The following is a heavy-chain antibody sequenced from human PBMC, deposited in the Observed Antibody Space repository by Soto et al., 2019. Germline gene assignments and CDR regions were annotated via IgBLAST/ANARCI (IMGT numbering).Heavy chain of an antibody. J-gene: IGHJ4*02. Sequence: VKLVESGGGVVQPGGSLRLSCAASGFTFNIYGMHWVRQAPDKGLEWVALISYDGSNQYYADSVKGRFTISRDNSKNTLFLQMNSLRADDTAVYYCAKDQASGQGSFDSWGQGTLVTVCS. CDR3: AKDQASGQGSFDS. CDR2: ISYDGSNQ. V-gene: IGHV3-30*18. CDR1: GFTFNIYG.